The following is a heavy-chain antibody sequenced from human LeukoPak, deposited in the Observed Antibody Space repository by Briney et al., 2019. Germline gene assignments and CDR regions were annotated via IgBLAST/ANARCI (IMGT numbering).Heavy chain of an antibody. Sequence: SETLSLTCTVSGGSISSYYWSWIRQPAGKGLEWIGRIYTSGSTNYNPSLKSRVTISVDKSKNQFSLKLSSVTAADTAVYYCARVGMSSIAARATYYYMDVWGKGTTVTVSS. D-gene: IGHD6-6*01. CDR2: IYTSGST. CDR1: GGSISSYY. V-gene: IGHV4-4*07. CDR3: ARVGMSSIAARATYYYMDV. J-gene: IGHJ6*03.